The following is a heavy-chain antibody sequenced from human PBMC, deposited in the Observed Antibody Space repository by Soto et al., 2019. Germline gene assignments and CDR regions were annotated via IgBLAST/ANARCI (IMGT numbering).Heavy chain of an antibody. D-gene: IGHD3-9*01. CDR1: GYTFTSYY. CDR2: INAGNGNT. CDR3: ARDARVRYFDWLPMRGPFDY. J-gene: IGHJ4*02. Sequence: ASVKVSCKASGYTFTSYYMHWVRQAPGQRHEWMGWINAGNGNTKYSQKFQGRVTITRDTSASTAYMELSSLRSEDTAVYYCARDARVRYFDWLPMRGPFDYWGQGTLVTVSS. V-gene: IGHV1-3*01.